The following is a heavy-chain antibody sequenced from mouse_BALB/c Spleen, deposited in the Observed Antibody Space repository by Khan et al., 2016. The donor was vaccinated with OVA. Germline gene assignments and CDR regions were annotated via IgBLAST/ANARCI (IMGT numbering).Heavy chain of an antibody. CDR3: ARATYYGSSIYAMDY. CDR1: GYTFTSYW. J-gene: IGHJ4*01. CDR2: ISPGSGST. V-gene: IGHV1S41*01. Sequence: DLVKPGASVKLSCKASGYTFTSYWIYWLKQRPGQSLEWIGRISPGSGSTSYNEMFTGKATLTVDTTPSTAYIQLSRLSSEDSAVYFYARATYYGSSIYAMDYWGQGTSVTVSS. D-gene: IGHD1-1*01.